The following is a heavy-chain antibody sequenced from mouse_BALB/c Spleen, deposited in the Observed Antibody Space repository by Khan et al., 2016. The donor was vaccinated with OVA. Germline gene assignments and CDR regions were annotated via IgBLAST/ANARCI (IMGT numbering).Heavy chain of an antibody. CDR3: VRSASYGDYVEAWFAY. CDR2: INPYNGGT. Sequence: EVKLQESGPELVKPGASMKMSCKASGYSFTGYTMNWVKQSRVKNLEWIGLINPYNGGTAYNQKFGGKATLTVDKSSNTAYMELLSLTSEDSAVYYCVRSASYGDYVEAWFAYWGQGTLVTVSA. CDR1: GYSFTGYT. V-gene: IGHV1-37*01. D-gene: IGHD2-13*01. J-gene: IGHJ3*01.